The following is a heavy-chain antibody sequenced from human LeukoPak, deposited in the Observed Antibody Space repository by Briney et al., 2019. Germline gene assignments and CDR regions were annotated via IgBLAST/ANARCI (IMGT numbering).Heavy chain of an antibody. V-gene: IGHV3-23*01. CDR2: FCRSGSDT. CDR1: GFTFCTSA. CDR3: AKGSLGSWYYFDY. J-gene: IGHJ4*02. D-gene: IGHD6-13*01. Sequence: GGALRLSCAASGFTFCTSAMSWVRQAPGKGPEWVSTFCRSGSDTYYSDSVKGRFTIFRDNSKNTLYLQMNSLRDEDTAVYYCAKGSLGSWYYFDYWGQGTLVTASS.